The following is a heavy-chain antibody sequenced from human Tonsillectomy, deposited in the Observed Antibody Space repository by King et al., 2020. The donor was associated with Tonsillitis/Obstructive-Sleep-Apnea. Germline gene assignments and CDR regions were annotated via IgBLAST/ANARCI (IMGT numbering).Heavy chain of an antibody. CDR1: GGSFSGYY. V-gene: IGHV4-34*01. CDR2: INHSGST. CDR3: ARVVVPAAILFDY. D-gene: IGHD2-2*01. J-gene: IGHJ4*02. Sequence: VQLQQWGAGLLKPSEPLSLTCAVYGGSFSGYYWSWIRQPPGKGLEWIGEINHSGSTNYNPCLKSRVTISVDTSKNQFSLKLSSVTAADTAVYYCARVVVPAAILFDYWGQGTLVTVSS.